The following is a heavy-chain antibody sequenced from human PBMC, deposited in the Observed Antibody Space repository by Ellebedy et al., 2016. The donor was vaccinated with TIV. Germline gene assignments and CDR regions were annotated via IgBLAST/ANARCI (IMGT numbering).Heavy chain of an antibody. CDR3: STTYYYDGSGFSRFDY. J-gene: IGHJ4*02. CDR1: GSTFSKAW. V-gene: IGHV3-15*01. D-gene: IGHD3-22*01. CDR2: IKGNTDGGAT. Sequence: GESLKISXTDSGSTFSKAWMSWVRQAPGKGLEWVGRIKGNTDGGATDYAASVKGRFTISRDDSKDTLYVQMNSLKTEDTAVYFCSTTYYYDGSGFSRFDYWGQGTLVTVSS.